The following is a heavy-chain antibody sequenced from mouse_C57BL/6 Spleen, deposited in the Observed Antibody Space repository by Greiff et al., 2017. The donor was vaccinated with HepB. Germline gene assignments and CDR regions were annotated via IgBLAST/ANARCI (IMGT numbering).Heavy chain of an antibody. CDR2: IDPSDSYT. J-gene: IGHJ4*01. CDR1: GYTFTSYW. Sequence: QVQLKQPGAELVMPGASVKLSCKASGYTFTSYWMHWVKQRPGQGLEWIGEIDPSDSYTNYNQKFKGKSTLTVDKSSSTAYMQLSSLTSEDSAVYYCARSGDGSSPYYYAMDYWGQGTSVTVSS. D-gene: IGHD1-1*01. CDR3: ARSGDGSSPYYYAMDY. V-gene: IGHV1-69*01.